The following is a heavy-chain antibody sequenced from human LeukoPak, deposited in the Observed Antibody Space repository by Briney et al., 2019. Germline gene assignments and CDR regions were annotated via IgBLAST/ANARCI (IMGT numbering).Heavy chain of an antibody. CDR1: GYSFTSYW. Sequence: GESLKISCKGSGYSFTSYWIGWVRQMPGKGLEWMGIIYPGDSDTRYSPSFQGQVTISADKSIGTAYLQWSSLKASDTAMYYCAGFGRWGLTTGWFDPWGQGTLVTVSS. V-gene: IGHV5-51*01. CDR3: AGFGRWGLTTGWFDP. CDR2: IYPGDSDT. J-gene: IGHJ5*02. D-gene: IGHD4-17*01.